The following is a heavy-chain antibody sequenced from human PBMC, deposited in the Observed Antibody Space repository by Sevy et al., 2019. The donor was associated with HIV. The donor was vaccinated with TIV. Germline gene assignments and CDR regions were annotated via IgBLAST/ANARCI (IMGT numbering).Heavy chain of an antibody. CDR1: GFPVSSSY. Sequence: GGSLRLSCAASGFPVSSSYMNWVRQAPGKGLEWVSVFYSGTKTDYADSVKGRFTVSRDNSKNTLYLQMNSLRTEDTAVYYCARDKNAHHYGMDVWGQGTTVTVSS. CDR2: FYSGTKT. CDR3: ARDKNAHHYGMDV. J-gene: IGHJ6*02. V-gene: IGHV3-53*01. D-gene: IGHD1-1*01.